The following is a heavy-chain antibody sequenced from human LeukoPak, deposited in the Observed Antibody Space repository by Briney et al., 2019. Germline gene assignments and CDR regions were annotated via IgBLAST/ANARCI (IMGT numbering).Heavy chain of an antibody. J-gene: IGHJ4*02. D-gene: IGHD6-13*01. CDR1: GYTFTSYD. CDR3: ARGLKAAAGPPFFVS. V-gene: IGHV1-8*01. Sequence: GASVKVSCKASGYTFTSYDINWVRQATGQGLEWMGWMNPNSGNTGYAQKFQGRVTMTRNTSISTAYMELRSLRSEDTAVYYCARGLKAAAGPPFFVSWGQGTLVTVSS. CDR2: MNPNSGNT.